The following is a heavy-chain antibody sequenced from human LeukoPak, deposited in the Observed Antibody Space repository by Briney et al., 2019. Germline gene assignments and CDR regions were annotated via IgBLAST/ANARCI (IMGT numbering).Heavy chain of an antibody. CDR3: ARDVRMVRGSYYMDV. D-gene: IGHD3-10*01. Sequence: SVKVSCKASGGTFSSYAISWVRQAPGQGLEWMGGIIPIFGTANYTQKFQGRVTITTDESTSTAYMELSSLRSEDTAVYYCARDVRMVRGSYYMDVWGKGTTVTVSS. J-gene: IGHJ6*03. CDR1: GGTFSSYA. CDR2: IIPIFGTA. V-gene: IGHV1-69*05.